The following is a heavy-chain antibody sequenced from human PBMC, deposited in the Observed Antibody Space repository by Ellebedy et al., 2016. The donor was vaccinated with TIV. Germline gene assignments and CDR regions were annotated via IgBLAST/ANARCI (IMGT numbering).Heavy chain of an antibody. J-gene: IGHJ4*02. CDR1: GFTFSNAW. CDR2: IKSKTDGGAA. D-gene: IGHD5-18*01. Sequence: GGSLRLSCAASGFTFSNAWMNWVRKAPGKGLEGVGRIKSKTDGGAADYAAPVKGRFTISRDDSKNTLYLQMNSLKTEDTAVYFCTTVYRYNYDSVWGQGTLVTVSS. CDR3: TTVYRYNYDSV. V-gene: IGHV3-15*01.